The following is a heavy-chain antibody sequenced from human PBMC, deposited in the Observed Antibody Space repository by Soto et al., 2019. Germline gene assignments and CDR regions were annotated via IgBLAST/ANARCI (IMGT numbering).Heavy chain of an antibody. D-gene: IGHD2-15*01. Sequence: QVQLVQSGAEVKKPGASVKVSCKASGYTFTSYGISWVRQAPGQGLEWMGWISAYNGNTNYAQKFQGRVTITADESTSTAYMELSSLRSEDTAVYYCARPGACSGGSCYSNDYYYYGMDVWGQGTTVTVSS. CDR2: ISAYNGNT. CDR3: ARPGACSGGSCYSNDYYYYGMDV. CDR1: GYTFTSYG. J-gene: IGHJ6*02. V-gene: IGHV1-18*01.